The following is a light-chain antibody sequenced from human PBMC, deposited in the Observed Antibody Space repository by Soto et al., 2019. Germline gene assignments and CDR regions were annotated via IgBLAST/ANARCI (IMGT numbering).Light chain of an antibody. J-gene: IGKJ2*01. Sequence: EIVLTQSPGTLSLSPGERATLSCRASQSVTSNYLAWYQQKPGQAPRLLIYGASTRAAGVPDRFSGSGSGTDFTLTITRLEPEDFAVYYCKQYGRSPLLYTFGQGTKVVVK. V-gene: IGKV3-20*01. CDR3: KQYGRSPLLYT. CDR2: GAS. CDR1: QSVTSNY.